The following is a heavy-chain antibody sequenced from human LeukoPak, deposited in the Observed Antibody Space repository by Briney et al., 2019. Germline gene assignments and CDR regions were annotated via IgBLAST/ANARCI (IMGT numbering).Heavy chain of an antibody. V-gene: IGHV4-4*07. CDR1: GGSISSYY. Sequence: ETLSHTCTVSGGSISSYYWSWIRQPAGKGLEWIGRIYSTGSTNYNPSLKSRVTMSVDTSKNQFSLRLRSVTAADTAVYYCARRIASAGTAGFDFWGQGALVTVSS. D-gene: IGHD6-13*01. J-gene: IGHJ4*02. CDR3: ARRIASAGTAGFDF. CDR2: IYSTGST.